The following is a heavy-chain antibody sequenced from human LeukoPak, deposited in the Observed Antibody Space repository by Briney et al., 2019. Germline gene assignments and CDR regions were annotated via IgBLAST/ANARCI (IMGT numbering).Heavy chain of an antibody. CDR1: GFTLSGYS. J-gene: IGHJ4*02. Sequence: GGPLRPSCAAPGFTLSGYSMNGVGQAPGKARGWWSSFISMNSHISYADSVKGRFTISRDNATTSLLLQMNSLRAEDTAVYYCVRWVGATLPGYFDYWGRGTLVTVSS. CDR2: FISMNSHI. CDR3: VRWVGATLPGYFDY. D-gene: IGHD1-26*01. V-gene: IGHV3-21*01.